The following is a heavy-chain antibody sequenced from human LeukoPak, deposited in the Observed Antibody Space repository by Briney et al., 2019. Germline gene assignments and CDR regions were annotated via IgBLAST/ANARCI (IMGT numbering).Heavy chain of an antibody. CDR1: GFTFSSYA. Sequence: GGSLRLSCAASGFTFSSYAMNWVRQAPGKGLEWISYISDSSTTIYYADSVKGRFTTSRDNAKNSLRLQMNSLRVEDTAVYYCVRDQGAPDYWGLGTLVTVSS. D-gene: IGHD1-26*01. CDR3: VRDQGAPDY. J-gene: IGHJ4*02. V-gene: IGHV3-48*01. CDR2: ISDSSTTI.